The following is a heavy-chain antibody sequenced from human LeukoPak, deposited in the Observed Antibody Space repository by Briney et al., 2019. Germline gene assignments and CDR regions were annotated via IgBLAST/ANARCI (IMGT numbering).Heavy chain of an antibody. J-gene: IGHJ4*02. Sequence: PSETLSLTCAVYGGSFSGYYWSWIRQPPGKGLEWIGEINHSGSTNYNPSLKSRVTISADTSKNQFSLKLSSVTAADTAVYYCARGPSIVVVVAANPYDYWGQGTLVTVSS. CDR3: ARGPSIVVVVAANPYDY. CDR2: INHSGST. CDR1: GGSFSGYY. V-gene: IGHV4-34*01. D-gene: IGHD2-15*01.